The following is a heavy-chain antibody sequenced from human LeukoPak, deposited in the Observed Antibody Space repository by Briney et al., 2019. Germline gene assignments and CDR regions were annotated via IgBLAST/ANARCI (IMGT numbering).Heavy chain of an antibody. V-gene: IGHV1-24*01. J-gene: IGHJ4*02. CDR3: ASPSGRYGERGFDY. CDR1: GYTLTELS. CDR2: FDPEDGEI. Sequence: ASVKVSCKVSGYTLTELSMHWVRQAPGKGLEWMGGFDPEDGEIIYAQKFQGRVTMTEDTSTDTAYMELSSLRSEDTAVYYCASPSGRYGERGFDYWGQGTLVTVSS. D-gene: IGHD1-26*01.